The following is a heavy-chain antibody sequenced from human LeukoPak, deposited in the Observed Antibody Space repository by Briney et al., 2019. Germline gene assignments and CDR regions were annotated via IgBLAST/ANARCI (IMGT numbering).Heavy chain of an antibody. D-gene: IGHD3-3*01. CDR3: ARDSDFWTT. Sequence: SETLSLTCAVYGGSFSGYYWSWIRQPPGKGLEWIGEINHSGSTNYNPSLKSRVTISVDTSKNQFSLKLSSVTAADTAVYYCARDSDFWTTWGQGTMVTVSS. V-gene: IGHV4-34*01. J-gene: IGHJ3*01. CDR2: INHSGST. CDR1: GGSFSGYY.